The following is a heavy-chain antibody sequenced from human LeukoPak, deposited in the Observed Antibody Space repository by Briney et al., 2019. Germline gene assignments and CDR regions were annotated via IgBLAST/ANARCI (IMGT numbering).Heavy chain of an antibody. V-gene: IGHV1-18*01. D-gene: IGHD3-10*01. CDR1: GYTFTDYD. J-gene: IGHJ4*01. Sequence: ASVTVSCKTSGYTFTDYDITWVRQAPGQGLEWMGRVSPYNSNTYYGQRFQGRVTMTADTSTNTAYMELRSLRSDDTAVYFCAKNGRVRRVVKALFESWGQGPLVTVSS. CDR3: AKNGRVRRVVKALFES. CDR2: VSPYNSNT.